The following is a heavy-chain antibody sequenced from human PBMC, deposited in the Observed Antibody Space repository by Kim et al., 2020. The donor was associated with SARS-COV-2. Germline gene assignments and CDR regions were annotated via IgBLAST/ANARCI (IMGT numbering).Heavy chain of an antibody. CDR3: AKLLFGDYYDSSGYHNNAFDI. J-gene: IGHJ3*02. V-gene: IGHV3-30*02. Sequence: FTISRDNSKNTLYLQMNSLRAEDTAVYYCAKLLFGDYYDSSGYHNNAFDIWGQGTMVTVSS. D-gene: IGHD3-22*01.